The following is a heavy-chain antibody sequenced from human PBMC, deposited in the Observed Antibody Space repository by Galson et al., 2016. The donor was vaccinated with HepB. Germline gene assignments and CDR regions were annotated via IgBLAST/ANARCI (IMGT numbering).Heavy chain of an antibody. CDR2: IHWDDDK. Sequence: PALVKPTQTLTLTCTFSGFSLSTSGVGVGWIRQPPGKALEWLALIHWDDDKRYSPSLKSRLTITKDTSKNQVVLTMTNMDPVDTATYYCARRRHGDGSYRPFDYWGQGTLVTVSS. J-gene: IGHJ4*02. CDR3: ARRRHGDGSYRPFDY. D-gene: IGHD1-26*01. V-gene: IGHV2-5*02. CDR1: GFSLSTSGVG.